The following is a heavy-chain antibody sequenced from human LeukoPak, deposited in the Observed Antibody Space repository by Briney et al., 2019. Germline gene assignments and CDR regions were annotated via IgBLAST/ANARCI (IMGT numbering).Heavy chain of an antibody. D-gene: IGHD3-22*01. Sequence: GGSLRLSCAASGFTLGSNTMSWVRQAPGKGLEWVSIIYSGGSTSYADPVKGRFTISRDNSKNTLYLQMNSLRTEDTAVYYCARGGSYFDISGYYFYWGQGTLVTVSS. CDR2: IYSGGST. V-gene: IGHV3-66*01. J-gene: IGHJ4*02. CDR1: GFTLGSNT. CDR3: ARGGSYFDISGYYFY.